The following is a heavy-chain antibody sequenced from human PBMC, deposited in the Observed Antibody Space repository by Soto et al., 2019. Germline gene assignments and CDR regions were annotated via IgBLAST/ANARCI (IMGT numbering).Heavy chain of an antibody. D-gene: IGHD2-8*02. CDR3: ARALVDYYYYGMDV. CDR1: GYTFTSYA. CDR2: INAGNGNT. Sequence: GASVKVSCKASGYTFTSYAMHWVRQAPGQRLEWMGWINAGNGNTKYSQKFQGRVTITRDTSASTAYMELSSLRSEDTAVYYCARALVDYYYYGMDVWGKGPRSPSPQ. V-gene: IGHV1-3*01. J-gene: IGHJ6*01.